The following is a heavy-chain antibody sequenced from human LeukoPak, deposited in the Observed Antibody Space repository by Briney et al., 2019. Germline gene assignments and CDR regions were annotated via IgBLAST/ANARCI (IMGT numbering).Heavy chain of an antibody. V-gene: IGHV3-30*18. CDR2: ISYDGSNK. D-gene: IGHD5-24*01. CDR1: GFTFSSYG. J-gene: IGHJ4*02. Sequence: GRSLRLSCAASGFTFSSYGMHWVRQAPGKGLEWVAVISYDGSNKYYADSVKGRFTISRDNSKNTLYLQKNSLRAEDTAVYYCAKDRDSYFDYWGQGTLVTVSS. CDR3: AKDRDSYFDY.